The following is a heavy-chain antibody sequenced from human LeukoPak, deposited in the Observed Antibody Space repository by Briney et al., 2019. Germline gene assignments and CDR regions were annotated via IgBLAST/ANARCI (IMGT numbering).Heavy chain of an antibody. Sequence: ISTSATTNYTPSLKSPVTMSVDTSKNQFSLKLSSVTAADTAVYYCARDLAVAGIYNWFDPWGQGTLVTVSS. V-gene: IGHV4-4*07. CDR2: ISTSATT. J-gene: IGHJ5*02. CDR3: ARDLAVAGIYNWFDP. D-gene: IGHD6-19*01.